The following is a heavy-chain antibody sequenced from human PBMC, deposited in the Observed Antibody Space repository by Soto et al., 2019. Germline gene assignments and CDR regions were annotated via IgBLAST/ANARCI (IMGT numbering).Heavy chain of an antibody. CDR1: GDTSTSYY. D-gene: IGHD3-22*01. V-gene: IGHV4-59*01. Sequence: PSETLSLTCTASGDTSTSYYWGWIRQAPGKGLEWIGHIHNSGTSTHNPSLNGRVTISIDMSKKQFSLKLTSLTSADTAVYYCARDFYDSVGYTWFDSWSQGTLVTVSS. J-gene: IGHJ5*01. CDR2: IHNSGTS. CDR3: ARDFYDSVGYTWFDS.